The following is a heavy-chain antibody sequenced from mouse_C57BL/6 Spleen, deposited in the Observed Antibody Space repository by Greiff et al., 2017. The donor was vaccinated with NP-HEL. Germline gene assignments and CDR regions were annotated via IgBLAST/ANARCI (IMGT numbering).Heavy chain of an antibody. V-gene: IGHV1-15*01. CDR1: GYTFTDYE. CDR2: IDPETGGT. J-gene: IGHJ2*01. Sequence: QVQLQQSGAELVRPGASVTLSCKASGYTFTDYEMHWVKQTPVHGLEWIGAIDPETGGTAYNQKFKGKAILTADKSSSTAYMEPRSLTSEDSAVYYCTRRWLLRGLDYFDYWGQGTTLTVSS. D-gene: IGHD2-3*01. CDR3: TRRWLLRGLDYFDY.